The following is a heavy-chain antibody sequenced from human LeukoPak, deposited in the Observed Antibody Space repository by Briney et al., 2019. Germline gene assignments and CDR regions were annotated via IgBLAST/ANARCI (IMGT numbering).Heavy chain of an antibody. CDR1: GFTFSSYE. CDR3: ARSSGTSHFDY. CDR2: ISSSGTTI. Sequence: PGGSLRLSCAASGFTFSSYEMNWVRQAPGKGLEWVSYISSSGTTIYYADSVKGRFTISRDNAKNSLFLQVNSLRAEDTAVYYCARSSGTSHFDYWGQGTLVTASS. D-gene: IGHD1-26*01. J-gene: IGHJ4*01. V-gene: IGHV3-48*03.